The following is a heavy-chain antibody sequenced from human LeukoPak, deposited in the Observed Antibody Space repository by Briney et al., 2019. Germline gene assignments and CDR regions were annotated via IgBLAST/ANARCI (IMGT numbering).Heavy chain of an antibody. CDR1: GFTVSTNH. CDR2: IYSGGSI. D-gene: IGHD4-17*01. V-gene: IGHV3-53*01. CDR3: ARGSRVTTRLDAFDI. J-gene: IGHJ3*02. Sequence: GGSLRLSCAASGFTVSTNHMSWVRKTPGKGLEWVSTIYSGGSIYYADSVKGRFTISRDNSKNTLYLQMNSLRVEDTAVYYCARGSRVTTRLDAFDIWGQGTMVTVSS.